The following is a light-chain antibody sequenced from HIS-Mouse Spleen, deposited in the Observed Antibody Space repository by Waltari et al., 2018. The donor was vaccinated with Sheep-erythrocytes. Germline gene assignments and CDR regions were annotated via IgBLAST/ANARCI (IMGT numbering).Light chain of an antibody. CDR1: SSDVGSYNL. CDR2: EGS. Sequence: QSALTQPASGSGSPGQSIPISCTGTSSDVGSYNLGSWYQQHPGKAPKLMIYEGSKRPSGVSNRFSGSKSGNTASLTISGLQAEDEADYYCCSYAGSSTPWVFGGGTKLTVL. CDR3: CSYAGSSTPWV. J-gene: IGLJ3*02. V-gene: IGLV2-23*01.